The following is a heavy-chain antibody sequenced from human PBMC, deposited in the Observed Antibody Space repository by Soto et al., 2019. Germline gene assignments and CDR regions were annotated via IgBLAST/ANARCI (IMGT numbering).Heavy chain of an antibody. J-gene: IGHJ4*02. CDR3: ARDIFGGSYDFWH. CDR2: LSSDDKT. V-gene: IGHV3-66*01. D-gene: IGHD3-3*01. Sequence: EVRLVESGGGLVQPGGSLRLSCAASGFIVSGLFMTWVRQVPGKGPEWVSTLSSDDKTYYADSVRGRFTISSDNSKNTLFLQMNTLRAEDTAVYHCARDIFGGSYDFWHGGQGTLVTVSS. CDR1: GFIVSGLF.